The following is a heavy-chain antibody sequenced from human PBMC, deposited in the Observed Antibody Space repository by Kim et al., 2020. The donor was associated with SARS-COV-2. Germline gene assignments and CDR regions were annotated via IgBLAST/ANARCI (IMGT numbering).Heavy chain of an antibody. J-gene: IGHJ4*02. Sequence: SETLSLTCAVYGGSFSGYYWSWIRQPPGKGLEWIGEINHSGSTNYNPSLKSRVTISVDTSKNQFSLKLSSVTAADTAVYYCARRGSYHKYYFDYWGQGTLVTVSS. CDR1: GGSFSGYY. CDR3: ARRGSYHKYYFDY. CDR2: INHSGST. V-gene: IGHV4-34*01. D-gene: IGHD1-26*01.